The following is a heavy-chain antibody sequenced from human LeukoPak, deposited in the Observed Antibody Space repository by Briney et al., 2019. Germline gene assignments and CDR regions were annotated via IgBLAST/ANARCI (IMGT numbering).Heavy chain of an antibody. D-gene: IGHD2-2*02. CDR2: ITSSSTYT. CDR3: ARRDIVVVPASILGAFDI. J-gene: IGHJ3*02. CDR1: GFSFSSYN. Sequence: PGGSLRLSCAASGFSFSSYNMNWVRQTPGKGLEWVSSITSSSTYTFYADSVKGRFTISRDNAKNSLYLQMNSLRAEDTALYYCARRDIVVVPASILGAFDIWGQGTMVTVSS. V-gene: IGHV3-21*04.